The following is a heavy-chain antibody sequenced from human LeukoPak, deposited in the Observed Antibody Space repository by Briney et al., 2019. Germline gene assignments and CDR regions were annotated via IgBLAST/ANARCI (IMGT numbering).Heavy chain of an antibody. D-gene: IGHD4-23*01. V-gene: IGHV4-39*07. CDR1: GGSISSSSYY. CDR3: ARVRMGGYGGNWFTTTPNLFDY. Sequence: KASETLSLTCTVSGGSISSSSYYWGWIRQPPGKGLEWIGSIYYSGSTYYNPSLKSRVTISVDTSKNQFSLKLSSVTAADTAVYYCARVRMGGYGGNWFTTTPNLFDYWGQGTLVTVSS. CDR2: IYYSGST. J-gene: IGHJ4*02.